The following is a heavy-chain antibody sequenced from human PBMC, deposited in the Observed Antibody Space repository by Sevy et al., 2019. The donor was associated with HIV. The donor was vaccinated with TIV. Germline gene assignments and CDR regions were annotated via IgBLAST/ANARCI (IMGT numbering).Heavy chain of an antibody. V-gene: IGHV3-15*01. CDR3: ATGIVGAVAGSAVVFDY. CDR1: GFTFSNAW. Sequence: GGSLRLSCAASGFTFSNAWMIWVRQAPGKGLEWVGRIKSKTDGETTDYAAPVKGRLTISRDDSKNTLYLQMNSLKTEDTAVYYCATGIVGAVAGSAVVFDYWGQGTLVTVSS. J-gene: IGHJ4*02. CDR2: IKSKTDGETT. D-gene: IGHD6-19*01.